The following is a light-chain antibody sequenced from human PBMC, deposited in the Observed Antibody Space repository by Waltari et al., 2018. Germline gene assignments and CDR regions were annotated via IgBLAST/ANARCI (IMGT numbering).Light chain of an antibody. CDR1: SGSVSSTSY. J-gene: IGLJ3*02. CDR2: KGI. Sequence: QTVVTQEPSLSVSPGGTVTLTCALSSGSVSSTSYPTWYQQTPGQPPRTLVYKGISRSSGVPGRFSGSILGNTAALTSTGAQADDESDYYWSMYMGSGVGVFGGGTKLTVL. V-gene: IGLV8-61*01. CDR3: SMYMGSGVGV.